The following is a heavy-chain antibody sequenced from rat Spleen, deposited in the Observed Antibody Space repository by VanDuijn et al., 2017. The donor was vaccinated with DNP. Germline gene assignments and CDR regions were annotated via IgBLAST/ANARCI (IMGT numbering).Heavy chain of an antibody. V-gene: IGHV3-1*01. J-gene: IGHJ4*01. CDR2: ISYSGST. CDR1: GYSITSNY. Sequence: EVQLQESGPGLVKPSQSLSLTCSVTGYSITSNYWGWIRKFPGNKMEWLGYISYSGSTSYNPSLKSRISITRDTSKNQFFLQLNSVTTEDTATYYCARGVYNSGHGDVMDAWGQGASVTVSS. CDR3: ARGVYNSGHGDVMDA. D-gene: IGHD4-3*01.